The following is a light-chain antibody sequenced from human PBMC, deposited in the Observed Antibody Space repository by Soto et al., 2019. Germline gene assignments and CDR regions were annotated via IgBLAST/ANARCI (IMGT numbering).Light chain of an antibody. CDR2: AQS. CDR1: QSVXSY. V-gene: IGKV3-11*01. J-gene: IGKJ5*01. CDR3: QQRSRWPTGT. Sequence: IVMTQSPATLSVSPGERATLSCRASQSVXSYLSWYQQKPGQAPRILIXAQSNRATGIPARFIGSGSGKDFTLTISSLEPEYFSVYYCQQRSRWPTGTFGQGTRLDIK.